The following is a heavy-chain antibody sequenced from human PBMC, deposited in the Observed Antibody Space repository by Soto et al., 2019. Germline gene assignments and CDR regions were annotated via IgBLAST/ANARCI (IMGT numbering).Heavy chain of an antibody. Sequence: ASVKVSCKASGYTFTGYAMHWVRQAPGQRLEWMGWINAGNGNTKYSQKFQGRVTITRDTSASTAYMELSSLRSEDTAVYYCARNPSSGWYYYYGMDVWGQGTTVTVSS. CDR2: INAGNGNT. J-gene: IGHJ6*02. V-gene: IGHV1-3*01. CDR3: ARNPSSGWYYYYGMDV. CDR1: GYTFTGYA. D-gene: IGHD6-19*01.